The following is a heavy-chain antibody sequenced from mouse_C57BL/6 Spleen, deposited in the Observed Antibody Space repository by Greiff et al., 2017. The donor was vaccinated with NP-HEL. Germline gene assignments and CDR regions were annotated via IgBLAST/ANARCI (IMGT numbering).Heavy chain of an antibody. CDR1: LYTFTYYY. Sequence: QLQQSGPALVTPFSSFPLSFTSSLYTFTYYYINFLNQSHGKSLEWIGDINPNNGGTSYNQKFKGKATLTVDKSSSTAYMELRSLTSEDSAVYYCAREAYWGQGTLVTVSA. V-gene: IGHV1-26*01. J-gene: IGHJ3*01. CDR3: AREAY. CDR2: INPNNGGT.